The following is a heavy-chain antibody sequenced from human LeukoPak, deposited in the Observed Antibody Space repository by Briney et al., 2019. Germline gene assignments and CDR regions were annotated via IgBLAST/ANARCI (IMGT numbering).Heavy chain of an antibody. D-gene: IGHD4-17*01. J-gene: IGHJ6*04. CDR3: ARDFTYGDYGQYYYYYGMDV. CDR1: GFTFSSYE. CDR2: ISSSGSTI. Sequence: GGSLRLSCAASGFTFSSYEMNWVRQAPGKGLEWVSYISSSGSTIYCADSVKGQFTISRDNAKKLLYLQMNSLRVEDTAVYYCARDFTYGDYGQYYYYYGMDVWGKGTTVTVSS. V-gene: IGHV3-48*03.